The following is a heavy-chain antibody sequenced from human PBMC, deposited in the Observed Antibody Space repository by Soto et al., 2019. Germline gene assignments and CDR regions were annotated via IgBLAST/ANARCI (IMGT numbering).Heavy chain of an antibody. V-gene: IGHV4-59*08. CDR1: GGSIRAHY. CDR3: ARQGFGPLHGLVDV. Sequence: VSGGSIRAHYCSWIRQPPGKGLEWIGYIYYSGSTNYNPSLKSRVTISVDTSKKQFSLKVTSVTATDTAVYYCARQGFGPLHGLVDVWGQGTTVTVSS. CDR2: IYYSGST. J-gene: IGHJ6*02. D-gene: IGHD3-10*01.